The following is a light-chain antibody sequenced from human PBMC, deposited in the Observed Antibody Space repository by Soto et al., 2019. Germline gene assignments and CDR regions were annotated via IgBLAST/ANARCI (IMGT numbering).Light chain of an antibody. J-gene: IGKJ1*01. CDR1: QSVTSNY. V-gene: IGKV3-20*01. CDR2: GAS. CDR3: QQYGSSPGT. Sequence: EIVLTQSPGTLSLSPGDRATLSCRAGQSVTSNYLAWYQQKPGQAPGLLIFGASIRATGLPDRFSGSGSGTDFTLTISRLEPEDFAVYYCQQYGSSPGTFGPGTKVEIK.